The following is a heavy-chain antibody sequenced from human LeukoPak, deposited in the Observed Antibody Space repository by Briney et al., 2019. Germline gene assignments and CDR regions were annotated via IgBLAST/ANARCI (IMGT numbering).Heavy chain of an antibody. J-gene: IGHJ6*03. Sequence: PSETLSLTCTVSDASMSSHYWIWVRQPPGRGLEWIGYVFSTGDTTYSPSLKGRVTISVDMSENQFSLKLNSVTAADTAVYYCARGVYNYYYMDVWGRGATVTVSS. CDR3: ARGVYNYYYMDV. CDR1: DASMSSHY. CDR2: VFSTGDT. V-gene: IGHV4-59*11.